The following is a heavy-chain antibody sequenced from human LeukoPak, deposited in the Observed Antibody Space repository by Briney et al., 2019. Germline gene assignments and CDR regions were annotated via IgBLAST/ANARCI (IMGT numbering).Heavy chain of an antibody. Sequence: PSETLSLTCAVSGGSISSGGYSWSWIRQPPGKGLEWIGYIYHNGNTYYSPSLKSRVTVSVDRSKNQLSLRLSSVTAADTAMYYCASGGYSYGFDYWGQGTLVTVSS. J-gene: IGHJ4*02. CDR3: ASGGYSYGFDY. V-gene: IGHV4-30-2*01. D-gene: IGHD5-18*01. CDR1: GGSISSGGYS. CDR2: IYHNGNT.